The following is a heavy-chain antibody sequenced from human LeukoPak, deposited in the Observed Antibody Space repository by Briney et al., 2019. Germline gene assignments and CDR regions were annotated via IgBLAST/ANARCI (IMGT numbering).Heavy chain of an antibody. CDR2: INWNSASI. Sequence: GGSLRLSCAAPGFTFYDHGMPWVRHAPGKGLEGGSGINWNSASIGYADSVKGRFTISRDNAKNSLYLQMNRLRAEDTALYYCAKEVGIYGDWYFDLWGRGTLVTVSS. CDR1: GFTFYDHG. J-gene: IGHJ2*01. V-gene: IGHV3-9*01. CDR3: AKEVGIYGDWYFDL. D-gene: IGHD2-21*01.